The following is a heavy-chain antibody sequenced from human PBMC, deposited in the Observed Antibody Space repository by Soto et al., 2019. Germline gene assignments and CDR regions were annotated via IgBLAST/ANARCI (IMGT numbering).Heavy chain of an antibody. CDR3: AKDIAARPKSPLFDY. J-gene: IGHJ4*02. Sequence: GGSLRLSCAASGFTFDDYTMHWVRQAPGKGLEWVSLISWDGGSTYYADSVKGRFTISRDNSKNSLYLQMNSLRTEDTALYYCAKDIAARPKSPLFDYWGQGTLVTVSS. D-gene: IGHD6-6*01. CDR2: ISWDGGST. V-gene: IGHV3-43*01. CDR1: GFTFDDYT.